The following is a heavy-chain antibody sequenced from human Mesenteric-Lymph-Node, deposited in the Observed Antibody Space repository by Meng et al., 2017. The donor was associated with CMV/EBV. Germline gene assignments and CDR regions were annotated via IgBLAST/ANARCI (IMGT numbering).Heavy chain of an antibody. V-gene: IGHV3-21*01. J-gene: IGHJ3*02. CDR3: ARKLEYQLPDDAFDI. D-gene: IGHD2-2*01. CDR2: ISSSSSYI. Sequence: GGSLRLSCAASGFTFSSYAMSWVRQAPGKGLEWVSAISSSSSYIYYADSVKGRFTISRDNAKNSLYLQMNSLRAEDTAVYYCARKLEYQLPDDAFDIWGQGTMVTVSS. CDR1: GFTFSSYA.